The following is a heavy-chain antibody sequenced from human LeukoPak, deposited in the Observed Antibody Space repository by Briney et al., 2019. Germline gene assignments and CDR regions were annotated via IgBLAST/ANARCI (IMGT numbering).Heavy chain of an antibody. D-gene: IGHD1-7*01. CDR3: AKERAYEQDWWGTYD. Sequence: GGSLRLSCAASRFTFDVYTMHWARRAPGRGREWVSLISWDGGSTYYAGSVKGRFTISRENSKNTLYLQMNSPRVEDTALYDCAKERAYEQDWWGTYDGGQLTLVTASS. J-gene: IGHJ4*02. CDR1: RFTFDVYT. V-gene: IGHV3-43*01. CDR2: ISWDGGST.